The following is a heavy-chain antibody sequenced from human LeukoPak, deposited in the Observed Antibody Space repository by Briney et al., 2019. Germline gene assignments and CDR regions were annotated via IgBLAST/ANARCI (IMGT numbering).Heavy chain of an antibody. CDR3: AREGYSYGYYYYYYMDV. CDR1: AHTFPSFG. CDR2: ISAYNGNT. V-gene: IGHV1-18*01. J-gene: IGHJ6*03. D-gene: IGHD5-18*01. Sequence: GPSVPVSSPASAHTFPSFGIGWARSATRQGLEWMGWISAYNGNTNYAQKLQGRVTMTTDTSTSTAYMEMRSLRSDDTAVYCGAREGYSYGYYYYYYMDVWGKGTTVTVS.